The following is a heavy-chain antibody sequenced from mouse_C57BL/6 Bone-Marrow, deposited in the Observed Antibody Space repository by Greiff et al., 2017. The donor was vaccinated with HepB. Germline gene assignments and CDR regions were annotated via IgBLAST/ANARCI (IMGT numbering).Heavy chain of an antibody. CDR1: GYTFTSYG. Sequence: QVQLQQSGAELARPGASVKLSCKASGYTFTSYGISWVKQRTGQGLEWIGEIYPRSGNTYYNEKFKGKATLTADKSSSTASMELRSLTSEDSAVYFCARAVVRFAYWGQGTLVTVSA. CDR3: ARAVVRFAY. D-gene: IGHD1-1*01. CDR2: IYPRSGNT. V-gene: IGHV1-81*01. J-gene: IGHJ3*01.